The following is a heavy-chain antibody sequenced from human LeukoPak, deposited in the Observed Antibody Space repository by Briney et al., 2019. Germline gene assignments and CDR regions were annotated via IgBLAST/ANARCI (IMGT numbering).Heavy chain of an antibody. D-gene: IGHD4-17*01. J-gene: IGHJ5*02. Sequence: ERSLRLSCAASGITFRSYGMHWVRQAPGKGLEWVAVISYDGSHKYYADSVKGRFSISRDNSKNTLYLQMNSLRADDTAVYYCAKGARGDTVTSIVGLNWFDPWGQGTLVTVSS. V-gene: IGHV3-30*18. CDR1: GITFRSYG. CDR2: ISYDGSHK. CDR3: AKGARGDTVTSIVGLNWFDP.